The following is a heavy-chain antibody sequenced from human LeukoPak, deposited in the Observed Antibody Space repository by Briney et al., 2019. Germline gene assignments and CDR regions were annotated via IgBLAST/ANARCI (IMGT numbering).Heavy chain of an antibody. V-gene: IGHV3-30-3*01. J-gene: IGHJ5*01. CDR2: ISYDGNNK. CDR3: AKAGYTSSWFDY. Sequence: GGSLRLSCAASEFTFGTYAVHWVRQAPGKGLEWVAAISYDGNNKYCADSVKGRFTISRDNSKNTLYLQMNSLRAEDTAVFYCAKAGYTSSWFDYWGQGTLVTVSS. D-gene: IGHD6-13*01. CDR1: EFTFGTYA.